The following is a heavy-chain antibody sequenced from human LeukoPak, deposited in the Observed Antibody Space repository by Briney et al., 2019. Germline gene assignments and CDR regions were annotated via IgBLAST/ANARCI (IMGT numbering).Heavy chain of an antibody. CDR2: IYHSGST. D-gene: IGHD6-13*01. CDR1: GYSISSGYY. V-gene: IGHV4-38-2*02. CDR3: ARNRVYQDY. Sequence: PSETLSLTCTVSGYSISSGYYWGWIRQPPGKGLEWIGSIYHSGSTYYNPPLKSRVTISVDTSKNQFSLKLSSVTAADTAVYYCARNRVYQDYWGQGTLVTVSS. J-gene: IGHJ4*02.